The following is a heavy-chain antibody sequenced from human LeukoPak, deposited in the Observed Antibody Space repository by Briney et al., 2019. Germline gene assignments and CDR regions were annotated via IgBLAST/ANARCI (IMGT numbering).Heavy chain of an antibody. CDR2: IKSKTDGGTT. Sequence: GGSLRLSCAASGFTFSNAWMSWVRQAPGKGLEWDGRIKSKTDGGTTDYAAPVKGRFTISRDDSKNTLYLQMNSLKTEDTAVYYCTPTNIVATTKFDYWGQGTLVTVSS. CDR1: GFTFSNAW. J-gene: IGHJ4*02. CDR3: TPTNIVATTKFDY. V-gene: IGHV3-15*01. D-gene: IGHD5-12*01.